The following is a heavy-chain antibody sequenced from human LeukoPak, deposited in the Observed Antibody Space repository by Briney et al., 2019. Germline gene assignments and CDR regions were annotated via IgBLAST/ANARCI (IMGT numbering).Heavy chain of an antibody. D-gene: IGHD3-22*01. CDR3: ARGRDYDSSGYGY. CDR1: GFTFRNYG. CDR2: ISYDGSNK. Sequence: LPGGSLRLSCAASGFTFRNYGMHWVRQAPGKGLEWVAVISYDGSNKYYADSVKGRFTISRDNSKNTLYLQMNSLRAEDTAVYYCARGRDYDSSGYGYWGQGTLVTVSS. J-gene: IGHJ4*02. V-gene: IGHV3-30*03.